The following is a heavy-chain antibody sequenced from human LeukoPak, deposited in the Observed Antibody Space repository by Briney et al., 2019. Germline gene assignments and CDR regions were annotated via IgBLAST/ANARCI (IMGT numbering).Heavy chain of an antibody. V-gene: IGHV1-2*02. CDR2: INPNSGGT. J-gene: IGHJ4*02. CDR3: ARGRTSYFDY. Sequence: GASVKVSCKASGGTFSSYAISWVRQAPGQGLEWMGWINPNSGGTNYAQKFQGRVTMTRDTSISTAYMELSRLRSDDTAVYYCARGRTSYFDYWGQGTLVTVSS. CDR1: GGTFSSYA.